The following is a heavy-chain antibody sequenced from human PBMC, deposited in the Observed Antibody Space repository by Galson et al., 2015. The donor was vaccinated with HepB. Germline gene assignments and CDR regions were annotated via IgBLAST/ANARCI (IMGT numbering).Heavy chain of an antibody. V-gene: IGHV3-23*01. CDR2: ISGSGGST. CDR1: GFTLDNYW. CDR3: AKLAVAAAGRGY. Sequence: SLRLSCAASGFTLDNYWMSWVRQAPGKGLEWVSAISGSGGSTYYADSVKGRFTISRDNSKNTLYLQMNSLRAEDTAVYYCAKLAVAAAGRGYWGQGTLVTVSS. J-gene: IGHJ4*02. D-gene: IGHD6-13*01.